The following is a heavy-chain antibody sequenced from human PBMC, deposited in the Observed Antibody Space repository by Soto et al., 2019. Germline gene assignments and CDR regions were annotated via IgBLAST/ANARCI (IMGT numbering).Heavy chain of an antibody. CDR2: ISGSGGST. CDR1: GFTFSSYD. J-gene: IGHJ4*02. CDR3: AKDLILLYSSSDFDY. Sequence: EVQLLESGGGLVQPGGSLRLSCAASGFTFSSYDMSWVRQATGKGLEWVSAISGSGGSTYYADSVKGRFTISRDNSKNTLYLQINSLRAEDTAGYYCAKDLILLYSSSDFDYWGQGTLVTVSS. V-gene: IGHV3-23*01. D-gene: IGHD6-6*01.